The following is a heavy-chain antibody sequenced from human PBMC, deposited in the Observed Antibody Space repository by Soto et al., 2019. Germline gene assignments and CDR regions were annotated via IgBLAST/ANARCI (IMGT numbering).Heavy chain of an antibody. CDR3: ARGGQQLVFYGMDV. D-gene: IGHD6-13*01. V-gene: IGHV1-8*01. Sequence: ASVKVSCKASGYTFTSYDINWVRQATGQGLEWMGWMNPNSGNTGYAQKFQGRVTMTRNTSISTAYMELSSLRFEDTAVYYCARGGQQLVFYGMDVWGQGTTVTVSS. CDR2: MNPNSGNT. J-gene: IGHJ6*02. CDR1: GYTFTSYD.